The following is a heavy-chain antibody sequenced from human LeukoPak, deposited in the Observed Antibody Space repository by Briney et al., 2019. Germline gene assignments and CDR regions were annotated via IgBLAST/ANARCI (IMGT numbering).Heavy chain of an antibody. Sequence: LWASVKVSCKASGYTFTSYGISWVRQAPGQGLEWMGWISAYNGNTNYAQQLQGRATMTTDTSTSTAYMELRSLRSDDTAVYYCARDLRRPLWFGELLPLGYWGQGTLVTVSS. V-gene: IGHV1-18*01. J-gene: IGHJ4*02. D-gene: IGHD3-10*01. CDR2: ISAYNGNT. CDR1: GYTFTSYG. CDR3: ARDLRRPLWFGELLPLGY.